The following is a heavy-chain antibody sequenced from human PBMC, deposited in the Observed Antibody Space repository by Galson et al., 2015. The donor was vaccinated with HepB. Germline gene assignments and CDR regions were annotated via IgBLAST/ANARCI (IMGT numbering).Heavy chain of an antibody. CDR3: ARDHYSSQGAHWFDP. D-gene: IGHD6-13*01. J-gene: IGHJ5*02. Sequence: SLRLSCAASGFTFSSYGMHWVRQAPGKGLEWVAVISYDGSNKYYADSVKGRFTISRDNSKNTLYLQMNSLRAEDTAVYYCARDHYSSQGAHWFDPWGQGTLVTVSS. V-gene: IGHV3-30*03. CDR2: ISYDGSNK. CDR1: GFTFSSYG.